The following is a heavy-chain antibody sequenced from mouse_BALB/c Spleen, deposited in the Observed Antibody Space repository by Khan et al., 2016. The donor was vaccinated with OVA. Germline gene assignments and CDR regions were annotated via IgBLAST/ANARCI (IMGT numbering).Heavy chain of an antibody. Sequence: VQLKQSGAELVKPGASVKLSCTASGFNIKDTYMHWVKERPEQGLEWIGRIAPANGNTKYDPKFQGKATITADTSSNTSYLQLSSLTSEDTAVYCCAHPSYDPRNFDVWGAGTTVTVSS. V-gene: IGHV14-3*02. J-gene: IGHJ1*01. CDR2: IAPANGNT. CDR1: GFNIKDTY. CDR3: AHPSYDPRNFDV. D-gene: IGHD2-3*01.